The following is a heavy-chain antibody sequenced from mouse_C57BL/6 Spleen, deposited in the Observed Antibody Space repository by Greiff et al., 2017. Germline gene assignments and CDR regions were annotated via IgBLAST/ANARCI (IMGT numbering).Heavy chain of an antibody. CDR1: GYTFTSYW. CDR2: INPSSGYT. Sequence: VQLQQSGAELAKPGASVKLSCKASGYTFTSYWMHWVKQRPGQGLEWIGYINPSSGYTKYNQKFKDKATLTADKSSSTAYMQLSRLTYEDSAVYYCAKGYYGSYYAMDYWGQGTSVTVSS. D-gene: IGHD2-1*01. J-gene: IGHJ4*01. CDR3: AKGYYGSYYAMDY. V-gene: IGHV1-7*01.